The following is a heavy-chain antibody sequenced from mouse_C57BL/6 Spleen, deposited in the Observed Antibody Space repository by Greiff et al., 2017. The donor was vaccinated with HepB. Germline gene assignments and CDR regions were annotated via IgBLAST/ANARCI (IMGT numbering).Heavy chain of an antibody. CDR2: INPSTGGT. D-gene: IGHD2-2*01. CDR3: ARSGDGYDEYYFDY. Sequence: EVQLQQSGPELVKPGASVKISCKASGYSFTGYYMNWVKQSPEKSLEWIGEINPSTGGTTYNQKFKAKATLTVDKSSSTAYMQLKSLTSEDSAVYYCARSGDGYDEYYFDYWGQGTTLTVSS. CDR1: GYSFTGYY. V-gene: IGHV1-42*01. J-gene: IGHJ2*01.